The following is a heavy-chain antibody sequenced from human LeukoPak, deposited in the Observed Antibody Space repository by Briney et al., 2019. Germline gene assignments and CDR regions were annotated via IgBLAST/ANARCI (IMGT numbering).Heavy chain of an antibody. D-gene: IGHD1-1*01. CDR1: GFTFRSYG. CDR2: ISYDGSND. V-gene: IGHV3-30*03. J-gene: IGHJ5*01. Sequence: GGSLRLSCAASGFTFRSYGMRWVRQAPGKGLEWVAFISYDGSNDNYADSVKGRFTISRDNSKNTVDLQLNSLRTEDTAVYYSARRNGAPNWFDSWGQGTLVTVSS. CDR3: ARRNGAPNWFDS.